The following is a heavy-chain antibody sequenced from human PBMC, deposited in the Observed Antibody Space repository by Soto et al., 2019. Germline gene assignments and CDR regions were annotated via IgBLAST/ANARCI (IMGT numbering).Heavy chain of an antibody. V-gene: IGHV4-59*08. CDR1: GGSISSYY. Sequence: SETLSLTCTVSGGSISSYYWSWIRQHPGKGLEWIGYIYYSGSTNYNPSLKSRVTISVDTSKNQFSLKLSSVTAADTAVYYCARLRYCSSTSCGGRGYYYYMDVWGKGTTVTVSS. J-gene: IGHJ6*03. CDR3: ARLRYCSSTSCGGRGYYYYMDV. CDR2: IYYSGST. D-gene: IGHD2-2*01.